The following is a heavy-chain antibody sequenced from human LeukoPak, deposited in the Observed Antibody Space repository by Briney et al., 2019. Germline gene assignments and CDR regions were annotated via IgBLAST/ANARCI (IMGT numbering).Heavy chain of an antibody. Sequence: SETLSLTCTVSGYSISSGFYWGWIRQSPGKGLEWIGSIYHSGSTYYNPSLKSRVTISVDTSKNQFSLKLTSVTAADTAVFYCARHIHRSAGKCNWFDPWGQGTLVTVSS. CDR1: GYSISSGFY. J-gene: IGHJ5*02. V-gene: IGHV4-38-2*02. CDR3: ARHIHRSAGKCNWFDP. CDR2: IYHSGST. D-gene: IGHD2-15*01.